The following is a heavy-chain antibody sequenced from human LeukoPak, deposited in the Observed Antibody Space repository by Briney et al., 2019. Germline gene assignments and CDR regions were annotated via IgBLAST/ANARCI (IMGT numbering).Heavy chain of an antibody. CDR3: ASDPWGSGKYNWFDP. CDR1: GGSISSYY. CDR2: IYYSGNT. D-gene: IGHD3-16*01. V-gene: IGHV4-59*08. Sequence: SSETLSLTCTLSGGSISSYYWNWFRQPPGKGLEWIGDIYYSGNTNYNPSLKSRVTISVDTSKNQFSLKLSSVTAADTAVYYCASDPWGSGKYNWFDPWGQGTLVTVSS. J-gene: IGHJ5*02.